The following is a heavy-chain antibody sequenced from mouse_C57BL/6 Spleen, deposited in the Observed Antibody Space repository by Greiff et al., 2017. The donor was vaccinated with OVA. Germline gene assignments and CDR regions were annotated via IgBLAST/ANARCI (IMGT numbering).Heavy chain of an antibody. CDR3: ARPLYSNYGFCYAMDY. D-gene: IGHD2-5*01. CDR2: IYPGSGST. V-gene: IGHV1-55*01. J-gene: IGHJ4*01. CDR1: GYTFTSYW. Sequence: QVQLKQPGAELVKPGASVKMSCKASGYTFTSYWITWVKQRPGQGLEWIGDIYPGSGSTNYNEKFKSKATLTVDTSSSTAYMQLSSLTSEDSAVYYCARPLYSNYGFCYAMDYWGQGTSVTVSS.